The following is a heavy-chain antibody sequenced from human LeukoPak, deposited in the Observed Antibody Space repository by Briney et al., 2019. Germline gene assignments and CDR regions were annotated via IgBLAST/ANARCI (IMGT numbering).Heavy chain of an antibody. D-gene: IGHD2-2*01. CDR3: ARATGSTHFYYHGMDV. CDR1: GGSISSGGHY. CDR2: IYYSGST. V-gene: IGHV4-31*03. J-gene: IGHJ6*02. Sequence: PSQTLSLTCIVSGGSISSGGHYWSWIRQHPGKGLEWIGNIYYSGSTYYDPSLKSRLTISVDTSKNQFSLKLNFVTAADTAVYYCARATGSTHFYYHGMDVWGQGTTVTVSS.